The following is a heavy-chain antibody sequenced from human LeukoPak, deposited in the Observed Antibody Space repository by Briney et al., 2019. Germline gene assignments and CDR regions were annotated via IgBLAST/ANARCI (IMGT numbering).Heavy chain of an antibody. CDR3: ARDRSVYSSSSPPLWYFDL. CDR2: IYYSGST. CDR1: GASISSYY. Sequence: SETLSLTCTVSGASISSYYWSWIRQPPGKGLEWIGFIYYSGSTNYNPSLKSRVTISVDTSKNQFSLKLTSVTAADTAVYYCARDRSVYSSSSPPLWYFDLWGRGTLVTVSS. V-gene: IGHV4-59*12. J-gene: IGHJ2*01. D-gene: IGHD6-6*01.